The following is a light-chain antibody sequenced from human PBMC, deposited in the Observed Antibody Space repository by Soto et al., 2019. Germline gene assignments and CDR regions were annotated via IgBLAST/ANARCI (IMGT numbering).Light chain of an antibody. J-gene: IGLJ2*01. CDR3: SSNTTDSTLV. Sequence: QSALTQPASVSGSPGQSIAIYCTGTSSDVGGYDYVSWYQQHPGKAPKLMIYDVTSRPSGVSDRFSGSKSGNTASLTISGLQAEDEADYYCSSNTTDSTLVFGGGTKLTVL. CDR1: SSDVGGYDY. CDR2: DVT. V-gene: IGLV2-14*01.